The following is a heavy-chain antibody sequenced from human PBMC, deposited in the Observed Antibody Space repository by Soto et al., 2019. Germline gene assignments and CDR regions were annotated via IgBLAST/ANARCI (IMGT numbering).Heavy chain of an antibody. CDR1: GGSFTSNNW. D-gene: IGHD3-10*01. Sequence: SETLSLTCAVSGGSFTSNNWWTWVRQPPGQGLEWIGEIYRTGSTNYNPSLKSRVTISLDKSENQFSLKVTSLTAADTAVYFCVKGSGFRSLHYLDYWGQGTQVTVSS. CDR2: IYRTGST. J-gene: IGHJ4*02. V-gene: IGHV4-4*02. CDR3: VKGSGFRSLHYLDY.